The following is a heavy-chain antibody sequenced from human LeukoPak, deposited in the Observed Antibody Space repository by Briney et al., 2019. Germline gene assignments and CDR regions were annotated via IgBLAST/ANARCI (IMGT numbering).Heavy chain of an antibody. J-gene: IGHJ3*02. CDR2: ISSSSSYT. V-gene: IGHV3-11*06. CDR1: GFTFSDYY. Sequence: GGSLRLSCAASGFTFSDYYMSWIRQAPGKGLEWVSYISSSSSYTNYAGSVKGRFTISRDNAKNSLYLQMNSLRAEDTAVYYCVRDLGYCSSTSCHDAFDIWGQGTMVTVSS. CDR3: VRDLGYCSSTSCHDAFDI. D-gene: IGHD2-2*01.